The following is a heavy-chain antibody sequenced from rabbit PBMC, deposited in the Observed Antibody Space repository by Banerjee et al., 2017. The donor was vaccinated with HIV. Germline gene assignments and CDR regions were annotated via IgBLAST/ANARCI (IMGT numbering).Heavy chain of an antibody. D-gene: IGHD1-1*01. CDR1: GFSFSDMYY. J-gene: IGHJ6*01. Sequence: QSLEESGGDLVKPGASLTLTCTASGFSFSDMYYMCWVRQAPGKGLEWIACIYGGSSGSTYYASWAKGRFTISKTSSTTVTLQMTSLTAADTATYFRARDYSSSSAYYFGLWGPGTLVTVS. CDR2: IYGGSSGST. V-gene: IGHV1S40*01. CDR3: ARDYSSSSAYYFGL.